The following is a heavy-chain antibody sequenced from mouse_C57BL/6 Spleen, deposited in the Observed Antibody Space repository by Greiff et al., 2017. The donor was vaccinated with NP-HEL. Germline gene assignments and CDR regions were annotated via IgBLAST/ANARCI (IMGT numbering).Heavy chain of an antibody. Sequence: QVQLQQSGAELVMPGASVKLSCKASGYTFTSYWMHWVKQRPGQGLEWIGEIDPSDSYPNYNQKFKGKSTLTVDKSSSTAYMQLSSLTSEDSAVYYCARSGDYDEGYYAMDYWGQGTSVTVSS. D-gene: IGHD2-4*01. V-gene: IGHV1-69*01. J-gene: IGHJ4*01. CDR2: IDPSDSYP. CDR1: GYTFTSYW. CDR3: ARSGDYDEGYYAMDY.